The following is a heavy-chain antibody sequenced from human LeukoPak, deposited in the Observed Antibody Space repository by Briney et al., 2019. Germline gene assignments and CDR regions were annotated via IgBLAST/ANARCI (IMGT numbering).Heavy chain of an antibody. Sequence: KSGGSLRLSCAASGFTFSSYSMNWVRQAPGKGLEWVSSISSSSSYIYYADSVKGRFTISRDNAKNSLYLQMNSLRAEDTAVYYCAREGGSSWSPGVNYYYYYGMDVWGQGTTVTVSS. V-gene: IGHV3-21*01. D-gene: IGHD6-13*01. CDR2: ISSSSSYI. CDR3: AREGGSSWSPGVNYYYYYGMDV. CDR1: GFTFSSYS. J-gene: IGHJ6*02.